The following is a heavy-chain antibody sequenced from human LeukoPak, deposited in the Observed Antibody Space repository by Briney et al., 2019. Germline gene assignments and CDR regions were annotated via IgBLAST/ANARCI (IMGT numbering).Heavy chain of an antibody. Sequence: EASVKVSCMASGYTFTGYCMHWVREAPGQGLEWMGWINPNSGGTNYAQKFQGRATMTRDTSISTAYMELSRLRSDDTAVYYCAREYPGRDYYGMDVWGQGTTVTVSS. CDR1: GYTFTGYC. J-gene: IGHJ6*02. CDR3: AREYPGRDYYGMDV. CDR2: INPNSGGT. D-gene: IGHD1-14*01. V-gene: IGHV1-2*02.